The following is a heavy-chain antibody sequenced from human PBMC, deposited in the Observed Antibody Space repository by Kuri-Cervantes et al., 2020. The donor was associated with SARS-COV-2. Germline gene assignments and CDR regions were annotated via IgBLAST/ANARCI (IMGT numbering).Heavy chain of an antibody. Sequence: SETLSLTCAVYGGSFSGYYWSWIRQPPGKGLEWIGEINHSGSTNYNPSLKSRVTVSVDTSKNQFSLKLSSVTAADTAVYYCAREGWYYDSSGYYYVPYYFDYWGQGTLVTVSS. V-gene: IGHV4-34*01. CDR2: INHSGST. CDR3: AREGWYYDSSGYYYVPYYFDY. D-gene: IGHD3-22*01. CDR1: GGSFSGYY. J-gene: IGHJ4*02.